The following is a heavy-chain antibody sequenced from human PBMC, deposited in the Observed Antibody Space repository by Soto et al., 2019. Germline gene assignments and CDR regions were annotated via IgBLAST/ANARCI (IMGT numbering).Heavy chain of an antibody. V-gene: IGHV1-24*01. CDR3: ATGGLHLGELSFFF. D-gene: IGHD3-16*02. CDR1: GYTLTELS. CDR2: FDPEDGET. J-gene: IGHJ4*02. Sequence: ASVKVSCKVSGYTLTELSMHSVRQAPGKGLEWMGGFDPEDGETIYAQKFQGRVTMTEDTSTDTAYMELSSLRSEDTAVYYCATGGLHLGELSFFFWGQGTLVTVSS.